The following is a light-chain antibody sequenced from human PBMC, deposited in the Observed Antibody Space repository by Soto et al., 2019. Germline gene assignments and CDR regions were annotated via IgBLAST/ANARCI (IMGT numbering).Light chain of an antibody. Sequence: EIVMTQSPPTLSVSPGEKATLSCWASQSISSKLAWYQLRPGQAPRLLIYGAFTRATGVPARFSGSGSGTEFTLTITSLQSEDFAVYYCQQYHTWPPLTFGGGTKVDIK. CDR3: QQYHTWPPLT. CDR1: QSISSK. CDR2: GAF. V-gene: IGKV3-15*01. J-gene: IGKJ4*01.